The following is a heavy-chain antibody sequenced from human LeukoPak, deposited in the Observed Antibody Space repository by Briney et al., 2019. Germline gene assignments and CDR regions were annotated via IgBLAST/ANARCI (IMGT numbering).Heavy chain of an antibody. Sequence: SEILSLTCAVYGGSFSGYYWSWIRQPPGKGLEWIGEINHSGSTNYNPSLKSRVTISVDTSKNQFSLKLSSVTAADTAVYYCARANIAAAGATLDYWGQGTLVTVSS. D-gene: IGHD6-13*01. V-gene: IGHV4-34*01. CDR2: INHSGST. J-gene: IGHJ4*02. CDR3: ARANIAAAGATLDY. CDR1: GGSFSGYY.